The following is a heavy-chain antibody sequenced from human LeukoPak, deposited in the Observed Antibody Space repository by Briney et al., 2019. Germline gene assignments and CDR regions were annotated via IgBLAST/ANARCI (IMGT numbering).Heavy chain of an antibody. CDR1: GFTLDDYA. D-gene: IGHD3-10*01. Sequence: GGSLRLSCAASGFTLDDYAMHWVRQAPGKGLEWVSGITWNSRSIGYADSVKGRFTISRDNARNSLYLQINSLRAEDTALYYCAKAPGSGSGSYWAFDMWGQGTMVTVSS. CDR2: ITWNSRSI. J-gene: IGHJ3*02. V-gene: IGHV3-9*01. CDR3: AKAPGSGSGSYWAFDM.